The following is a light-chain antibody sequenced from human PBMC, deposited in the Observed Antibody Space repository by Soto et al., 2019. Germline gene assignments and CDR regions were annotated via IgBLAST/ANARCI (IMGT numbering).Light chain of an antibody. CDR1: SSDVAAYNS. V-gene: IGLV2-8*01. Sequence: QSALTQPPSASGSPGQSVTISCTGTSSDVAAYNSVSWYQHHPGKAPKLMIYEVSKRPSGVPDRFSGSKSANTASLTVSGLQPEDEADYYCTSYASSDNYVFGPGTKVTVL. J-gene: IGLJ1*01. CDR3: TSYASSDNYV. CDR2: EVS.